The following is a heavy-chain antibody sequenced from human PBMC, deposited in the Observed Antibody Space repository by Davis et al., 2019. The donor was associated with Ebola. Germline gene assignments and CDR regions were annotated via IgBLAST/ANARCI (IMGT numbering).Heavy chain of an antibody. V-gene: IGHV3-30-3*01. J-gene: IGHJ3*02. D-gene: IGHD1-26*01. Sequence: GESLKISCAASGFTFSSYAMHWVRQAPGKGLEWVAVISYDGSNKYYADSVKGRFTISRDNSKNTLYLQMNSLRAEDTAVYYCVGSYYGMIDAFDIWGQGTMVTVSS. CDR1: GFTFSSYA. CDR2: ISYDGSNK. CDR3: VGSYYGMIDAFDI.